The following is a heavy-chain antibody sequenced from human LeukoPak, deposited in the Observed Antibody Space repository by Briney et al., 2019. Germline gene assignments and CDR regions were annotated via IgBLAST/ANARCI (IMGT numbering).Heavy chain of an antibody. CDR3: ARVSLEAGFNWFDP. V-gene: IGHV6-1*01. J-gene: IGHJ5*02. D-gene: IGHD6-19*01. CDR1: GDSVSSNSAA. CDR2: TYYRSKWYN. Sequence: SQTLSLTCAISGDSVSSNSAAWNWIRQSPSGGLEWLGRTYYRSKWYNDYAVSVKSRITINPDTSKNQFSLQLNSVTPEDTAVYYCARVSLEAGFNWFDPWGQGTLVTVSS.